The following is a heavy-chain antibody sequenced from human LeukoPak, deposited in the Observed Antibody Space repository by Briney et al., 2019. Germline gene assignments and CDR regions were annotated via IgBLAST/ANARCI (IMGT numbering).Heavy chain of an antibody. CDR3: ARGWGAARHLYFAY. V-gene: IGHV4-34*01. J-gene: IGHJ4*02. Sequence: SETLSLTCGVYGGSFSGYYWSWIRQPPGKGLEWIGEINHSGSTNYTPSLKSRVTISVDTSKNQFSLKLSSVTAADTAVYYCARGWGAARHLYFAYWGQGTLVTVSS. CDR2: INHSGST. D-gene: IGHD6-6*01. CDR1: GGSFSGYY.